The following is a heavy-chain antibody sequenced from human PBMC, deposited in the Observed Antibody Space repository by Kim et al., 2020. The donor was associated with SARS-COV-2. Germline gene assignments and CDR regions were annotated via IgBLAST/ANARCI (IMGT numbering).Heavy chain of an antibody. Sequence: ASVKVSCKASGYTFTSYDINWVRQATGQGLEWMGWMNPNSGNTGYAQKFQGRVTMTRNTSISTAYMELSSLRSEDTAVYYCARVWASGVDDILTGYYTLYYGMDVWGQGTTVTVSS. CDR3: ARVWASGVDDILTGYYTLYYGMDV. V-gene: IGHV1-8*01. CDR1: GYTFTSYD. J-gene: IGHJ6*02. CDR2: MNPNSGNT. D-gene: IGHD3-9*01.